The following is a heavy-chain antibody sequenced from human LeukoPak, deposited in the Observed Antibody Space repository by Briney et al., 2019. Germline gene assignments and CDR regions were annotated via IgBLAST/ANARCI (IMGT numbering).Heavy chain of an antibody. CDR3: AKPPRGYFSGGSCYPDY. Sequence: GGSLRLSCAASGFTFSSYGMHWVRRAPGKGLEWVAVMWYDGSNKYYVDSVKGRFTISRDNSENTLYLQMNSLRAEDTAVYYCAKPPRGYFSGGSCYPDYWGQGTLVTVSS. J-gene: IGHJ4*02. CDR1: GFTFSSYG. V-gene: IGHV3-33*06. D-gene: IGHD2-15*01. CDR2: MWYDGSNK.